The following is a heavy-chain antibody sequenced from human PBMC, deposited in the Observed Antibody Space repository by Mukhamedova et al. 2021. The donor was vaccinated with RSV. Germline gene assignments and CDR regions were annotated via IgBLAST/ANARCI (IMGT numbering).Heavy chain of an antibody. CDR3: ARTTQYDKSAYYRHFDL. J-gene: IGHJ2*01. Sequence: VRQAPGKVLEWVANIKRDGSETNYVDSVKGRFTMSRDNAKNSLFLQMNSLRAEDTAVYYCARTTQYDKSAYYRHFDLCGRGTLV. D-gene: IGHD3-22*01. CDR2: IKRDGSET. V-gene: IGHV3-7*01.